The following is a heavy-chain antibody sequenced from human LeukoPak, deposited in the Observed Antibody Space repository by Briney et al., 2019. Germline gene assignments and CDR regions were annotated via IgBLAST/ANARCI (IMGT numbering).Heavy chain of an antibody. J-gene: IGHJ4*02. D-gene: IGHD3-10*01. CDR2: IYHSGST. V-gene: IGHV4-38-2*02. CDR1: GYSISSGYY. Sequence: PSETLSLTCAVSGYSISSGYYWGWIRQPPGKGLEWIRSIYHSGSTYYNPSLKSRVTISVDTSKNQFSLKLSSVTAADTAVYYCARDSMVRGVIMGGFDYWGQGTLVTVSS. CDR3: ARDSMVRGVIMGGFDY.